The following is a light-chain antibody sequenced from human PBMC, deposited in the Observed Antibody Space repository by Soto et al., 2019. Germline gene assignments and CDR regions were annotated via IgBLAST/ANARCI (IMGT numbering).Light chain of an antibody. CDR1: QSVGNNN. Sequence: EIVLTQSPGTLSLSPGERATLSCRASQSVGNNNLAWYQQKPGQAPRFLIYDASSRATGIPDRFSGSGSGTDFTLTISRLEPEDFAVYYCQQYDNWPPITFGQGTRLEIK. CDR3: QQYDNWPPIT. V-gene: IGKV3-20*01. J-gene: IGKJ5*01. CDR2: DAS.